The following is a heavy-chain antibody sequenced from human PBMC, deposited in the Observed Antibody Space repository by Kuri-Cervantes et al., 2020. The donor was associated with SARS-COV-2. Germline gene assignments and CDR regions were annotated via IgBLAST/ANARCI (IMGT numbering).Heavy chain of an antibody. CDR1: GYKFTNYW. CDR3: ARHIDDCGGDCQPNDGFDI. V-gene: IGHV5-51*01. J-gene: IGHJ3*02. D-gene: IGHD2-21*01. CDR2: IYPDDSDT. Sequence: GGSLRLSCEGSGYKFTNYWIGWVRQMPGKGLEWMGVIYPDDSDTRYSPSFQGQVTLSADKSIRTAYLQWNSLKASDTAIYYCARHIDDCGGDCQPNDGFDIWGQGTMVTVSS.